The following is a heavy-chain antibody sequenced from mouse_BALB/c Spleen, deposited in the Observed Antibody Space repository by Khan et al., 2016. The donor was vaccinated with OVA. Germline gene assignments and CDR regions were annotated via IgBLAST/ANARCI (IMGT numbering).Heavy chain of an antibody. CDR1: GFTFSSFG. CDR2: INSGSTTI. V-gene: IGHV5-17*02. CDR3: ARGNWAY. Sequence: EVELVESGGGLVQPGGSRKLSCAASGFTFSSFGMHWVRQAPEKGLEWVAYINSGSTTIYYADPVKGRFTISRDNPKNTLFLQMTSLRAEDTAMYYCARGNWAYWGQSTTLTVSS. J-gene: IGHJ2*01.